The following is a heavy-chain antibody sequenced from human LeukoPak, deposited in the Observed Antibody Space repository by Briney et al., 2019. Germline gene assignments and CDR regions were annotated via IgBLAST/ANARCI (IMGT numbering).Heavy chain of an antibody. V-gene: IGHV3-7*05. CDR2: INQDGSEK. D-gene: IGHD5-12*01. CDR1: GLSFNTYW. CDR3: GRGPGYRSDY. J-gene: IGHJ4*02. Sequence: GGSLRLSCAASGLSFNTYWMTWVRQAPGKGLEGVANINQDGSEKNYVGAVKGRFTISRDSAKKSLYLQMNSLRAEDTAVYYCGRGPGYRSDYWGQGTLVTVSS.